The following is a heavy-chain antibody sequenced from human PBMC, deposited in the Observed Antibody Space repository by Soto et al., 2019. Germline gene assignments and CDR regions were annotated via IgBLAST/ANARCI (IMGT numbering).Heavy chain of an antibody. J-gene: IGHJ4*02. CDR2: INPSGGTT. CDR3: ARAKRIGDYLCAH. Sequence: QVQLVQSGAEVKKPGASVTVSCKASGYTFTNYYIHWVRQAPGQGLEWMGLINPSGGTTTYAQKFQGRVTLTSDTSTSTVYMELSTLTSDDTAVYYCARAKRIGDYLCAHWGQGALVTVSS. V-gene: IGHV1-46*01. D-gene: IGHD4-17*01. CDR1: GYTFTNYY.